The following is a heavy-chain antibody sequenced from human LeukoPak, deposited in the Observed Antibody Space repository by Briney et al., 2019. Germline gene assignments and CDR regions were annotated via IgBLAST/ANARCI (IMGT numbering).Heavy chain of an antibody. CDR2: IYSAGNT. J-gene: IGHJ4*02. CDR3: VRGGTPGYSSGRIDY. Sequence: GSLRLSCVASGFTVSSNYMSWVRQAPGKGLEWVSVIYSAGNTYYADSVKGRFTISRHNSKNTLYLQMNSLRVEDTAVYYCVRGGTPGYSSGRIDYWGQGTLVTAS. CDR1: GFTVSSNY. V-gene: IGHV3-53*04. D-gene: IGHD6-19*01.